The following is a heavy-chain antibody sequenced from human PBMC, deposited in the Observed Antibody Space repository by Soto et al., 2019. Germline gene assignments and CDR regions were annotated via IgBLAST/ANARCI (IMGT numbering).Heavy chain of an antibody. D-gene: IGHD4-17*01. CDR1: GFTFSSYA. J-gene: IGHJ5*02. CDR3: ARSQQTTVTSPLADP. CDR2: ISYDGNNK. V-gene: IGHV3-30-3*01. Sequence: GGSLRLSCAASGFTFSSYAIHFVRHAPFKWLEWVTVISYDGNNKYYADSVEGRFTISRDNSKNTLYLQMNSLRTEDTGVYYCARSQQTTVTSPLADPWGQGTLVTVSS.